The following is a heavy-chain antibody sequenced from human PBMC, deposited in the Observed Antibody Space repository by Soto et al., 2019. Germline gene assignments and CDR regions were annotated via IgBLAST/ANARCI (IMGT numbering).Heavy chain of an antibody. CDR2: INAGNGNT. Sequence: QVQLVQSGAEVKKPGASVKVSCKASGYTFTSYAMHWVRQAPGQRLELMGWINAGNGNTKYSQKFQGRVTITRETSASTAYMELSSLRSEDTAVYYCAREGVPAAMGNYYYYGMDVWGQGTTVTVSS. CDR3: AREGVPAAMGNYYYYGMDV. V-gene: IGHV1-3*01. J-gene: IGHJ6*02. D-gene: IGHD2-2*01. CDR1: GYTFTSYA.